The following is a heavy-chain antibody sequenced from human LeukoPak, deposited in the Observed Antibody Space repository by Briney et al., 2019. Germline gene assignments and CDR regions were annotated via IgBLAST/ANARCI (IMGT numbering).Heavy chain of an antibody. CDR3: AQNSILRFLEWLFDY. D-gene: IGHD3-3*01. CDR2: ISGSGGST. J-gene: IGHJ4*02. CDR1: GFTFSSYA. V-gene: IGHV3-23*01. Sequence: PGGPLRLSCAASGFTFSSYAMSWVRQAPGKGLEWVSAISGSGGSTYYADSVKGRFTISRDNSKNTLYLQMNSLRAEDTAVYYCAQNSILRFLEWLFDYWGQGTLVTVSS.